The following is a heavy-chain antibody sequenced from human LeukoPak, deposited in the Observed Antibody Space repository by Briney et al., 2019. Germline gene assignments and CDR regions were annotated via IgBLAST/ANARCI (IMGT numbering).Heavy chain of an antibody. D-gene: IGHD1-26*01. CDR1: GDSISSYY. CDR3: ASGRPLGFDY. CDR2: IYYSGTT. J-gene: IGHJ4*02. Sequence: PSETLSLTCTVSGDSISSYYWTWIRQPPGKGLEWIGYIYYSGTTNYNPSLKSRVTISVDTSKNQFPLKLSSVTAADTAVYYCASGRPLGFDYWGQGTLVTVSS. V-gene: IGHV4-59*01.